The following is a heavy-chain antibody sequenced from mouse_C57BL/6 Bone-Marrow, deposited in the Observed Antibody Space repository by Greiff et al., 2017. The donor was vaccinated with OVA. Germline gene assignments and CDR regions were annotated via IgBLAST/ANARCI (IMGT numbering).Heavy chain of an antibody. J-gene: IGHJ2*01. V-gene: IGHV5-17*01. CDR1: GFTFSDYG. D-gene: IGHD2-5*01. CDR2: ISSGSSTI. Sequence: EVKLVESGGGLVKPGGSLKLSCAASGFTFSDYGMHWVRQAPEKGLEWVAYISSGSSTIYYADTVKGRFTISRDNAKNTLFLHMTSLRSEDTAMYYCARCGAYYSNPSPFDYWGQGTTLTVSS. CDR3: ARCGAYYSNPSPFDY.